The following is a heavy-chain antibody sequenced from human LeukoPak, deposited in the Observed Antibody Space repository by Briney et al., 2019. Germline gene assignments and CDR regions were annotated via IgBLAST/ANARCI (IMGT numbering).Heavy chain of an antibody. Sequence: SETLSLTCTVSGGSISIYYWSWIRQPPGKGLEWIGYIYYSGSTNYNPSLKSRVTISVDTSKNQFSLKLSSVTAADTAVYYCASFGYDFWSGYDYWGQGTLVTVSS. D-gene: IGHD3-3*01. J-gene: IGHJ4*02. V-gene: IGHV4-59*08. CDR2: IYYSGST. CDR3: ASFGYDFWSGYDY. CDR1: GGSISIYY.